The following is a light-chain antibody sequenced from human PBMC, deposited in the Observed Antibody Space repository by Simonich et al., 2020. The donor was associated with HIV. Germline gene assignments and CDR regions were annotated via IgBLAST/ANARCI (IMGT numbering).Light chain of an antibody. J-gene: IGKJ1*01. CDR2: LGS. Sequence: DIVMTQSPLSLPVTPGEPASISCRSSLRLLHSNGYNYLDWYLQKPGQSPQLLIYLGSNRASGVPDRFSGSGSGTDFTLKISRVEAEDVGVYYCMQALQTPRTFGQGTKVEIK. CDR1: LRLLHSNGYNY. V-gene: IGKV2-28*01. CDR3: MQALQTPRT.